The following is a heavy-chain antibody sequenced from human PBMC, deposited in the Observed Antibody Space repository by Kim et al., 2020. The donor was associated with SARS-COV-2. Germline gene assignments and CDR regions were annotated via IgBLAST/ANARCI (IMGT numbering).Heavy chain of an antibody. CDR1: GFTFSSYA. CDR3: AKEGGEFGDCGGDCYSNGEGYFQH. D-gene: IGHD2-21*01. CDR2: ISGSGGST. V-gene: IGHV3-23*01. J-gene: IGHJ1*01. Sequence: GGSLRLSCAASGFTFSSYAMSWVRQAPGKGLEWVSAISGSGGSTYYADSVKGRFTISRDNSKNTLYLQMNSLRAEDTAVYYCAKEGGEFGDCGGDCYSNGEGYFQHWGQGTLVTVSS.